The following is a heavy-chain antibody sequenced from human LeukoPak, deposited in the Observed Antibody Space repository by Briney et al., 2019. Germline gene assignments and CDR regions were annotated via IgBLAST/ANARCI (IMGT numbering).Heavy chain of an antibody. CDR2: IYYSGST. Sequence: SETLSLTCTVSGGSISSYYWSWIRQPPGKGLEWIGYIYYSGSTNYNPSLKSRVTISVDTSKNQFSLKLSSVTAADTAVYCCARSVLMVYAVDYWGQGTLVTVSS. V-gene: IGHV4-59*08. D-gene: IGHD2-8*01. CDR1: GGSISSYY. J-gene: IGHJ4*02. CDR3: ARSVLMVYAVDY.